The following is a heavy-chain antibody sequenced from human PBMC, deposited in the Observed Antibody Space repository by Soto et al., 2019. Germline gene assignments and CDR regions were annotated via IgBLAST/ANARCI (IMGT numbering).Heavy chain of an antibody. CDR3: ARVVGGSGYGLDV. CDR2: IYHSGST. D-gene: IGHD2-15*01. CDR1: GDSISSSNW. J-gene: IGHJ6*02. V-gene: IGHV4-4*02. Sequence: QVELQESGPGLVKPSGTLSLICVISGDSISSSNWWYWVRQSPGKGLEWIGEIYHSGSTKYNPSLKSRVTIAVDVSKNQFSLKLSSVTAAYTAVYYCARVVGGSGYGLDVWGQGTKVTVSS.